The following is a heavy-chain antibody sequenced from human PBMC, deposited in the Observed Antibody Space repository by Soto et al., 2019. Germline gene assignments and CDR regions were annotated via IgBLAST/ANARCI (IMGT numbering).Heavy chain of an antibody. V-gene: IGHV1-58*01. CDR1: GFTFTSSA. CDR2: IVVGSGNT. Sequence: SVKVSCKASGFTFTSSAVQWVRQARGQRLEWIGWIVVGSGNTNYAQKFQDRVTITRDMSTSTAYMELSSLRSEDTAVYYCARDRPITMARGCSTYFYDGMDVWGQGTTVTISS. D-gene: IGHD3-10*01. CDR3: ARDRPITMARGCSTYFYDGMDV. J-gene: IGHJ6*02.